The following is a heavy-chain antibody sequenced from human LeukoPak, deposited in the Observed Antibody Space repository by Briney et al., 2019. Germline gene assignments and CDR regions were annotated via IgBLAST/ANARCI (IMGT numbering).Heavy chain of an antibody. CDR2: VYYSGST. D-gene: IGHD6-13*01. CDR1: GGSISNYY. CDR3: ARGPAGAAIDT. J-gene: IGHJ4*02. V-gene: IGHV4-59*01. Sequence: PSETLSLTCTVSGGSISNYYWSWIRQPPGKGLEWIGYVYYSGSTNYNPSLKSRVTISVDTSKNQFSLKLSSVTSADTAVYYCARGPAGAAIDTWGQGTLVTVSS.